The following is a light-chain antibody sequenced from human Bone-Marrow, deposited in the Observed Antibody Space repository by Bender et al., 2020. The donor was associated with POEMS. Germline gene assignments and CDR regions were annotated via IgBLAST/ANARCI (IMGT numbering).Light chain of an antibody. CDR3: AVWDDSLNGWV. V-gene: IGLV2-14*03. CDR2: DVG. J-gene: IGLJ3*02. Sequence: QSALTQPASVSGSPGQSITISCTGSSSDVGGYNYVSWYQQYTGKAPKLIIYDVGNRPSGDSHRFSGSRSGTSASLAISGLQSEDEADYYCAVWDDSLNGWVFGGGTKLTVL. CDR1: SSDVGGYNY.